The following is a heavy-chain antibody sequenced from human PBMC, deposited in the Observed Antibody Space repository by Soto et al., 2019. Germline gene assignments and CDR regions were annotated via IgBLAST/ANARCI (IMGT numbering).Heavy chain of an antibody. V-gene: IGHV1-69*09. CDR2: IIPLFGVT. CDR3: ARDTGTTALDS. Sequence: QVQLVQSGAEVKKPGSSVKVSCKASGGTFGTNAISWVRQAPGQGLEWMGNIIPLFGVTTSAQKFPGRVTIHADTSTSTAYMEVSSLRSEDTAFYFCARDTGTTALDSWGQGTLVSVSS. CDR1: GGTFGTNA. D-gene: IGHD1-1*01. J-gene: IGHJ4*02.